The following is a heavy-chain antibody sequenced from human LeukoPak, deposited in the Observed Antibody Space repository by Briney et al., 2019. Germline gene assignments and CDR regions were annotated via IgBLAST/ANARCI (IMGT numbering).Heavy chain of an antibody. J-gene: IGHJ4*02. Sequence: GGSLRLSCAASGFSFSSYAMSWVRQAPGKGLEWVSGISGSGATTYYADSVKGRFTISRVNSKNTLYLQMNSLRAEDTAIYYCAKGLRTPGSFFNYWGQGTLVTVSS. CDR3: AKGLRTPGSFFNY. CDR2: ISGSGATT. V-gene: IGHV3-23*01. D-gene: IGHD5-12*01. CDR1: GFSFSSYA.